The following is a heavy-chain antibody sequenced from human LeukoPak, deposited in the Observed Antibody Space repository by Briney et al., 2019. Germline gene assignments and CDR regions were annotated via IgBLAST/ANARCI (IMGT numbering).Heavy chain of an antibody. J-gene: IGHJ4*02. D-gene: IGHD5-18*01. CDR2: IYPGDSDT. CDR1: GYSFTSYW. Sequence: LGESLKISCKGSGYSFTSYWIGWVRQMPGKGMEWMGIIYPGDSDTRYSPSFQGQVTISADKSISTAYLQWSSLKASDTAMYYCATSFGYSYGPYYFDYWGQGTLVTVSS. V-gene: IGHV5-51*01. CDR3: ATSFGYSYGPYYFDY.